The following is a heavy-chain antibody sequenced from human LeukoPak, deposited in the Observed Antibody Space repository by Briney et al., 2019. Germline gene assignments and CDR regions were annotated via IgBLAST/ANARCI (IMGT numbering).Heavy chain of an antibody. Sequence: SGTLSLTCTVPGGSISSYYWSWIRQPPGKGREWIGYIYYSGSTNYKPSLKSRVTISVDTSKNQFSLKLSPVTAADTAVYYCARVYDSSGFYFDYWGQGTLVTVSS. J-gene: IGHJ4*02. CDR2: IYYSGST. CDR3: ARVYDSSGFYFDY. D-gene: IGHD3-22*01. V-gene: IGHV4-59*01. CDR1: GGSISSYY.